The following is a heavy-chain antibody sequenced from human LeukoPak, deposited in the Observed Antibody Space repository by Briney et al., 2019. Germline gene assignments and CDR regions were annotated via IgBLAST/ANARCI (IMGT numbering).Heavy chain of an antibody. V-gene: IGHV3-21*01. Sequence: GRSLRLSCAASGFTFSSYSMNWVRQAPGKGLEWVSSISSSSSYIYYADSVKGRFTISRDNAKNSLYLQMNSLRAEDTAVYYCARDARYCSSTSCADAFDIWGQGAMVTVSS. CDR2: ISSSSSYI. J-gene: IGHJ3*02. CDR1: GFTFSSYS. D-gene: IGHD2-2*01. CDR3: ARDARYCSSTSCADAFDI.